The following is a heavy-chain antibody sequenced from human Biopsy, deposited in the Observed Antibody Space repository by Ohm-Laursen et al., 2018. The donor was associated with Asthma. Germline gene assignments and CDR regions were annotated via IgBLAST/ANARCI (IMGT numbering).Heavy chain of an antibody. CDR2: MSFDGRQT. CDR1: GFSFGSYG. CDR3: AKERYYDFWSGHPI. V-gene: IGHV3-30*18. D-gene: IGHD3-3*01. Sequence: SLRLSCTATGFSFGSYGMHWVRQAPGKGLEWVAVMSFDGRQTYYADSVKGRFTISRDNSKNTLYLQMNSLRAEDTAVYYCAKERYYDFWSGHPIWSQGTRVTVSS. J-gene: IGHJ3*02.